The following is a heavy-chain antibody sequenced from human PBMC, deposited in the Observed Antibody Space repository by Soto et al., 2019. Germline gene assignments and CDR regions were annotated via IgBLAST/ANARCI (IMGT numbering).Heavy chain of an antibody. V-gene: IGHV4-4*02. Sequence: PSETLSLTCAVSGGSISSSNWWSWVRQPPGKGLEWIGYIYYSGSTNYNPSLKSRVTISVDTSKNQFSLKLSSVTAADTAVYYCARASPGGAFDIWGQGTMVTVSS. CDR3: ARASPGGAFDI. D-gene: IGHD3-10*01. CDR2: IYYSGST. CDR1: GGSISSSNW. J-gene: IGHJ3*02.